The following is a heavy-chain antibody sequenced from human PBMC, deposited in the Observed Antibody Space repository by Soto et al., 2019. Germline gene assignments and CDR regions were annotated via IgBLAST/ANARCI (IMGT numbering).Heavy chain of an antibody. Sequence: ASVKVSCKASGYTFSDYYMHWVRQAPGQGLEWMGIINPSGDSTTYAQKFQGRVTMTRDTSTSTLYLEVSSLRSEDTAVYFCTRSRQVGPSTFFDSWGQGALVTVS. J-gene: IGHJ4*02. CDR2: INPSGDST. CDR1: GYTFSDYY. D-gene: IGHD1-26*01. CDR3: TRSRQVGPSTFFDS. V-gene: IGHV1-46*01.